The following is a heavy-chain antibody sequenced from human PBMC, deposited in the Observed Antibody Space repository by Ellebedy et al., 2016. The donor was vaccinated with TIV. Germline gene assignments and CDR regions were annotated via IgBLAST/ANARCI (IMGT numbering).Heavy chain of an antibody. CDR1: GFTFNSA. V-gene: IGHV3-30*14. Sequence: GESLKISCAASGFTFNSAMQWVRHAPGKGLVWVAAISSDGTVQYYGDSVKGRVTVSRDNSKSTLLLQMNSLRAEDTAVYFCSRGTTVTIVRGSPNFNFWGQGTLVTVSS. D-gene: IGHD3-10*01. J-gene: IGHJ4*02. CDR3: SRGTTVTIVRGSPNFNF. CDR2: ISSDGTVQ.